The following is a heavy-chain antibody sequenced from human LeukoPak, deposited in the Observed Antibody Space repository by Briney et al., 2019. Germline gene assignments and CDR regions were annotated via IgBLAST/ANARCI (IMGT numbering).Heavy chain of an antibody. V-gene: IGHV1-69*13. Sequence: GASVKVSCKASGGTFSSYAISWVRQAPGQGLEWMGGIIPIFGTASYAQRFPGRVTMTADESTSTAYMELSSLRSEDTAVYYCARGGFLGGYYTYFDYWGQGTLVTVSS. D-gene: IGHD3-3*01. CDR2: IIPIFGTA. J-gene: IGHJ4*02. CDR3: ARGGFLGGYYTYFDY. CDR1: GGTFSSYA.